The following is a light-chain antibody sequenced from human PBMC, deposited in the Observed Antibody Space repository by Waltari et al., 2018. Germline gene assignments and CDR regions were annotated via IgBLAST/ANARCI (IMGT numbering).Light chain of an antibody. CDR1: QSVGSN. J-gene: IGKJ1*01. Sequence: EIVMTQSPATLSVSPGERATLSCRASQSVGSNLAWYQQKPGQAPRLLFYGASTRATGIPARFSGSGSGTEFTLTINSIQSEDFAVYYCQQYNNWPLLFGQGTKVEIK. CDR3: QQYNNWPLL. CDR2: GAS. V-gene: IGKV3-15*01.